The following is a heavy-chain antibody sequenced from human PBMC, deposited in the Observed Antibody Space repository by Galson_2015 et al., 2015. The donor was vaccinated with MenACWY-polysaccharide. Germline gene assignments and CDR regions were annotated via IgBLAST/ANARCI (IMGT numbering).Heavy chain of an antibody. CDR2: ISWSSSDI. CDR3: AARVPGSTRGAYDI. J-gene: IGHJ3*02. CDR1: GFTFIDYA. V-gene: IGHV3-9*01. D-gene: IGHD3-10*01. Sequence: SLRLSCAASGFTFIDYAMHWVRQGPGKGQEWVSGISWSSSDIAYVGSVKGRFTISRDNAKNSLYLEMNSLNAEDTALYYCAARVPGSTRGAYDIWGQGTMVTVSS.